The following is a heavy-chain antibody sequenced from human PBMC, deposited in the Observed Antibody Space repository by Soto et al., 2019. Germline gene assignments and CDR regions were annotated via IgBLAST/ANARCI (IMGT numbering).Heavy chain of an antibody. V-gene: IGHV1-2*04. J-gene: IGHJ6*02. CDR3: ARDLNYGDYGVYYYYGMDV. Sequence: ASVKVSCKASGYTFTSYYMHWVRQAPGQGLEWMGWINPNSGGTNYAQKFQGWVTMTRDTSISTAYMELSRLRSDDTAVYYCARDLNYGDYGVYYYYGMDVWGQGTTVTVSS. CDR2: INPNSGGT. CDR1: GYTFTSYY. D-gene: IGHD4-17*01.